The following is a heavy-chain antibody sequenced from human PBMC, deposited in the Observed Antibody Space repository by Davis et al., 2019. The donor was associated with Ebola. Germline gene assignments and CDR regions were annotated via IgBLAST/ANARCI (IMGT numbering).Heavy chain of an antibody. CDR1: GGSISSYY. D-gene: IGHD3-22*01. Sequence: SETLSLTCTVSGGSISSYYWSWIRQPPGKGLEWIGSIYYSGSTNYNPSLKSRVTISVDTSKNQFSLKLSSVTAADTAVYYCAREYDSSGYYYYFDYWGQGTLVTVSS. CDR3: AREYDSSGYYYYFDY. V-gene: IGHV4-59*12. CDR2: IYYSGST. J-gene: IGHJ4*02.